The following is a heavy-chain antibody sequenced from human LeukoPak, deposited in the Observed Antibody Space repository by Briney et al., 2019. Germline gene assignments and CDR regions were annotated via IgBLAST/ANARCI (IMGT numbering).Heavy chain of an antibody. J-gene: IGHJ5*02. CDR3: ASGSYSMFDP. CDR1: GGSISSSSYY. Sequence: SETLSLTCTVSGGSISSSSYYWSWIRQPPGKGLEWIGYIYYSGSTNYNPSLKSRDTISVDTSKNQFSLKLSSVTAADTAVYYCASGSYSMFDPWGQGTLVTVSS. CDR2: IYYSGST. D-gene: IGHD1-26*01. V-gene: IGHV4-61*01.